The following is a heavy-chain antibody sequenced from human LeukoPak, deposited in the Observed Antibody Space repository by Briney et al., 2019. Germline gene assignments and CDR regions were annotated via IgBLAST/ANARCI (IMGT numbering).Heavy chain of an antibody. D-gene: IGHD3-3*01. CDR3: ARANVPTYYDFWSGYHNYYGMDV. CDR2: IYGSGGRT. Sequence: PGGSLRLSCAVSGFTFSNYGMSWVRQAPGKGLEWVSGIYGSGGRTYYADSVKGRFTLSRDNSKNTLYLQMNSLRAEDTAVYYCARANVPTYYDFWSGYHNYYGMDVWGQGTTVTVSS. J-gene: IGHJ6*02. V-gene: IGHV3-23*01. CDR1: GFTFSNYG.